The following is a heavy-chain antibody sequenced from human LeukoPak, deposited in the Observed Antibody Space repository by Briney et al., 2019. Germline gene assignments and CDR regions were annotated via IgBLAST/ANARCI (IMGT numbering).Heavy chain of an antibody. CDR1: GGSISSYY. V-gene: IGHV4-59*12. Sequence: PSETLSLTCTVSGGSISSYYWSWIRQSPGKGLEWIGYIYYSGSTYYNPSLKSRVTISVDTSKNQFSLKLSSVTAADTAVYYCARDGVTMVRGNYGMDVWGQGTTVTVSS. CDR3: ARDGVTMVRGNYGMDV. J-gene: IGHJ6*02. D-gene: IGHD3-10*01. CDR2: IYYSGST.